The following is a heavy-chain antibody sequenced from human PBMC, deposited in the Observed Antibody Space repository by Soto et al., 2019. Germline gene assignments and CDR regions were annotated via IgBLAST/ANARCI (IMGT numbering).Heavy chain of an antibody. J-gene: IGHJ4*02. CDR1: GGSISSSSYY. D-gene: IGHD6-13*01. Sequence: SETLSLTCTVSGGSISSSSYYWGWIRQPPGKGLEWIGSIYYSGSTYYNPSLKSRVTISVDTSKNQFSLKLSSVTAADTAVYYCARRRQQLVQDYWGQGXLVTVYS. CDR2: IYYSGST. CDR3: ARRRQQLVQDY. V-gene: IGHV4-39*01.